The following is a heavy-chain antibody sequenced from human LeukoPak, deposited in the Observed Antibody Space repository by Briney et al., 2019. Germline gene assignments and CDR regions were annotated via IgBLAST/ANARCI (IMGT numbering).Heavy chain of an antibody. CDR2: IYYSGST. V-gene: IGHV4-61*01. Sequence: SETLSLTCTVSGGSVSSGSYYWSWIRQPPGKGLEWIGYIYYSGSTNYNPSLKSRVTISVDTSKNQFSLKLSSVTAADTAVYYCARDEWGFGFDPWGQGTLVTVSS. J-gene: IGHJ5*02. CDR3: ARDEWGFGFDP. CDR1: GGSVSSGSYY. D-gene: IGHD2-15*01.